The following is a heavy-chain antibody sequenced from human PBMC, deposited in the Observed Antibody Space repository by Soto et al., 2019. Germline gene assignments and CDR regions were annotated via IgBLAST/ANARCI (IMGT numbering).Heavy chain of an antibody. CDR1: GDSISSGSYY. CDR3: RATVTGSSNVDP. J-gene: IGHJ5*02. Sequence: QVQLQESGPGLVKPSQTLPLTCAVSGDSISSGSYYWTWIRQHPGQGLEWIGYISNSGNTYYNPSLKIRVTLSLDTSKNQLSLKLSSVTAADTAVYYCRATVTGSSNVDPWGQGTLVTVSS. D-gene: IGHD3-9*01. V-gene: IGHV4-31*11. CDR2: ISNSGNT.